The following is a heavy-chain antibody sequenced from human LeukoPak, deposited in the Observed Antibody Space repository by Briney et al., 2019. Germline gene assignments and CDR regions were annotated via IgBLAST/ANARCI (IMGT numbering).Heavy chain of an antibody. CDR1: GYSISSGYY. J-gene: IGHJ4*02. Sequence: SETLSLTCAVSGYSISSGYYWGWIRQPPGKGLEWIGSIYHSGSTYYNPSLKSRVTISVDTSKNQFTLKLSSVTAADTAVYYCARGLFGESYDYWGQGTLVTVSS. D-gene: IGHD3-10*02. CDR2: IYHSGST. V-gene: IGHV4-38-2*01. CDR3: ARGLFGESYDY.